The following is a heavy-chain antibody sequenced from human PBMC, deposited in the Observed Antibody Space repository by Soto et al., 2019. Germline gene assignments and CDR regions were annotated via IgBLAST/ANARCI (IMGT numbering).Heavy chain of an antibody. CDR2: MNPRTGDT. Sequence: QVQLVQSGAEVKKPGASVKVSCEASGYNFDAFDIHWVRQAAGQGLEWMGWMNPRTGDTAFAQEFQDRVTMTSDTSRYTAYMEVSGLRSEDTAVYFCVRQPGGVATPGDDYWGQGTLVTVSS. J-gene: IGHJ4*02. CDR3: VRQPGGVATPGDDY. D-gene: IGHD3-10*01. V-gene: IGHV1-8*02. CDR1: GYNFDAFD.